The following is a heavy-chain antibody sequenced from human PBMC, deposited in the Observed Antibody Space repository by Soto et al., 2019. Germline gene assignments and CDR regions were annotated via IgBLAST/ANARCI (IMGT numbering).Heavy chain of an antibody. D-gene: IGHD3-16*01. Sequence: SETLSLTCAVSGGSISSSNWWSWVRQPPGKGLEWIGEIYHSGSTNYNPSLKSRLTISVDKSKNQFSLKLTSVTAADTAVYYCAKMGDYLFDYWGQGTLVTVSS. V-gene: IGHV4-4*02. CDR2: IYHSGST. CDR1: GGSISSSNW. CDR3: AKMGDYLFDY. J-gene: IGHJ4*02.